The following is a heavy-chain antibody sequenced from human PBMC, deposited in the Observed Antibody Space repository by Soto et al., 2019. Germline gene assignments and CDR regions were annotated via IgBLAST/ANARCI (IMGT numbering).Heavy chain of an antibody. CDR2: INHSGST. D-gene: IGHD5-18*01. V-gene: IGHV4-34*01. Sequence: PSETLSLTCAVYGVSFIDYYCSFFRHPPWKWFEWIVEINHSGSTNYNASLQSRATISVDTSKNQFSLKLRSVTAADTSMYYCAGFFGYKYGRVDPWGQGSQVTVSS. CDR3: AGFFGYKYGRVDP. J-gene: IGHJ5*02. CDR1: GVSFIDYY.